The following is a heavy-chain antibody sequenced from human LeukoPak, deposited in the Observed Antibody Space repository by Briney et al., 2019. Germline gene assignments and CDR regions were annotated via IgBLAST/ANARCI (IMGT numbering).Heavy chain of an antibody. CDR2: ISSSGSTI. D-gene: IGHD3-10*01. J-gene: IGHJ6*03. CDR3: AKDESPGHGSYGIYYYYMDV. V-gene: IGHV3-48*03. Sequence: GGSLRLSCAASGFTFSSYEMNWVRQAPGKGLEWVSYISSSGSTIYYADSVMGRFTISRDNSKNTLYLQMNSLRPEDTALYYCAKDESPGHGSYGIYYYYMDVWGNGTTVTVSS. CDR1: GFTFSSYE.